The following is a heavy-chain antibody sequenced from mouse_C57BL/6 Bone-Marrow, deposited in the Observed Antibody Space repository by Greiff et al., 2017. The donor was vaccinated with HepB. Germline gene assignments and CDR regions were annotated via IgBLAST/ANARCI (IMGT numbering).Heavy chain of an antibody. CDR2: ISDGGSYT. V-gene: IGHV5-4*01. CDR3: ARETPYYCGTGFAY. D-gene: IGHD1-1*01. Sequence: EVNLVESGGGLVKPGGSLKLSCAASGFTFSSYAMSWVRQTPEKRLEWVATISDGGSYTYYPDNVKGRFTISRDNAKNNLYLQMSHLKSEDTAMYYCARETPYYCGTGFAYWGQGTLVTVSA. J-gene: IGHJ3*01. CDR1: GFTFSSYA.